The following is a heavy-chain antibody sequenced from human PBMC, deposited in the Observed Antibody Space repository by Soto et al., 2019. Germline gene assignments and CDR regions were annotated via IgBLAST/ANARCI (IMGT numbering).Heavy chain of an antibody. Sequence: GESLKISCKGSGYSFTSYWMGWGRQMPVKGLEWMGIIYPGDSDTRYSPSFQGQVTISADKSISTAYLQWSSLKASDTAMYSCARHPLGATRNYYYGMDVWGQGTTVTVYS. CDR3: ARHPLGATRNYYYGMDV. V-gene: IGHV5-51*01. CDR2: IYPGDSDT. J-gene: IGHJ6*02. CDR1: GYSFTSYW. D-gene: IGHD3-16*01.